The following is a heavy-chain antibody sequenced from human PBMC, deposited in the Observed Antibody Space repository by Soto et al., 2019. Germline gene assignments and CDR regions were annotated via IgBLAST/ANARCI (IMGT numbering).Heavy chain of an antibody. D-gene: IGHD5-12*01. J-gene: IGHJ5*01. V-gene: IGHV3-21*01. Sequence: EVQLVESGGGLVKPGGSLRLSCAASGFTFSSYSMNWVRQAPGKGLEWVSSISSISTYIYYADSVKGRFTISRDNAKNSRYLQINSLRVVDTAVYYCARSPGEIVATSLYWFDSWGQGTLVTVSS. CDR1: GFTFSSYS. CDR2: ISSISTYI. CDR3: ARSPGEIVATSLYWFDS.